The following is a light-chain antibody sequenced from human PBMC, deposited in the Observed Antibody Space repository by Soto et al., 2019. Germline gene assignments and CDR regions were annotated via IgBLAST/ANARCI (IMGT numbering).Light chain of an antibody. CDR1: QDITNY. Sequence: DIQMTQSPSSLSASVGDRVTIICQASQDITNYLNWYQQKPGKAPKLLIHDSSNLETGVPSRFSGSGSGTYFSFTISSLQPEDIATYYCQQFDTVPLTCGQGTRLEIK. CDR2: DSS. J-gene: IGKJ5*01. CDR3: QQFDTVPLT. V-gene: IGKV1-33*01.